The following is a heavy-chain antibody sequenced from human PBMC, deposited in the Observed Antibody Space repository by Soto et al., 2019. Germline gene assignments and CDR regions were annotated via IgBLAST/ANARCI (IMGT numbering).Heavy chain of an antibody. CDR1: GGTFSSSA. V-gene: IGHV1-69*12. CDR2: IIPLFRTP. Sequence: QFQLVQSGAEMKEPGSSVKVSCKTSGGTFSSSAISWLRQAPGQGLEWMGGIIPLFRTPDYAQKFQGRVTIAADESTSTAYMELSSLRSEDTAVYYCARDNDRLQLGGNYYYILEVWGQGTTITVSS. D-gene: IGHD4-4*01. CDR3: ARDNDRLQLGGNYYYILEV. J-gene: IGHJ6*02.